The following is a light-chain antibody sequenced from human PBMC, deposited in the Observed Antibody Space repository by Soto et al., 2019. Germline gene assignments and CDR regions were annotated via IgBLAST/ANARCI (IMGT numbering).Light chain of an antibody. CDR3: QQYDTSLPYT. CDR1: QSANNNY. J-gene: IGKJ4*01. CDR2: GAS. V-gene: IGKV3-20*01. Sequence: EIVLTQSPGTLSLSPGDRATLSCEASQSANNNYLAWYQHKPGQAPRLLIYGASSRATGIPDRFSGSGSGTDFTLTIRRLEPEDFAVYYCQQYDTSLPYTFGGGTKVDIK.